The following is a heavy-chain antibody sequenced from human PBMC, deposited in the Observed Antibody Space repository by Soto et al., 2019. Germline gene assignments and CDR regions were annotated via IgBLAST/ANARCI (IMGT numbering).Heavy chain of an antibody. CDR1: GGTFSSYA. J-gene: IGHJ5*02. D-gene: IGHD3-22*01. CDR3: ARDLPYYDSSGYQETYWFDP. CDR2: IIPIFGTA. V-gene: IGHV1-69*01. Sequence: QVQLVQSGAEVKKPGSSVKVSCKASGGTFSSYAISWVRQAPGQGLEWMGGIIPIFGTANYAQKFQGIVTVTVDESTSTPYMERSSLRSEDTAVYYCARDLPYYDSSGYQETYWFDPWGEGTLVTVSS.